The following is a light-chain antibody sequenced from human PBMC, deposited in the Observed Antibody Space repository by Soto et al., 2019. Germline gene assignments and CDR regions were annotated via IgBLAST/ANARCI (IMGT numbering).Light chain of an antibody. CDR3: QQSYSTLIT. CDR1: QNINSY. J-gene: IGKJ5*01. CDR2: GAS. V-gene: IGKV1-39*01. Sequence: DIQMTQSPSSLSASVGDRVTITCRASQNINSYLNWYQQKPGKAPKVLIYGASSLQSGVPSRFSGSGSGTDFTLTISSLQPEDFATYYCQQSYSTLITFGQGTRLEIK.